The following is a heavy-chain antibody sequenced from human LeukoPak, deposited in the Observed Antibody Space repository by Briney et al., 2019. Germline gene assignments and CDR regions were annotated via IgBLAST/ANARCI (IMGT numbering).Heavy chain of an antibody. J-gene: IGHJ5*02. CDR1: GYTFISYD. Sequence: ASVKVSCKASGYTFISYDINWVRQAAGQGLEWMGWMNPNRGNTGYAQKFQGRVTMTRNTSISTAYMELSGLRSDDTAVYYCARGGERANFYGLGSSPNWFVPWGQGTLVTVSS. CDR2: MNPNRGNT. CDR3: ARGGERANFYGLGSSPNWFVP. D-gene: IGHD3-10*01. V-gene: IGHV1-8*02.